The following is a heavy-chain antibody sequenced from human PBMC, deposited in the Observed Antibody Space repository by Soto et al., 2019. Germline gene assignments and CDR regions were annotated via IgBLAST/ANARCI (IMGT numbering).Heavy chain of an antibody. D-gene: IGHD3-10*01. CDR3: ATFEIYGSGTSSAPYHFDY. Sequence: PSETLSLTCTVSGDSISSSSNYYWGWIRQPPGKGLEWIGSIYFSGRAYYSPSLKSRGTISVDTSKNQFSLTLNSVTAADTAVYYCATFEIYGSGTSSAPYHFDYCGQGTLGTSPQ. CDR1: GDSISSSSNYY. V-gene: IGHV4-39*01. J-gene: IGHJ4*02. CDR2: IYFSGRA.